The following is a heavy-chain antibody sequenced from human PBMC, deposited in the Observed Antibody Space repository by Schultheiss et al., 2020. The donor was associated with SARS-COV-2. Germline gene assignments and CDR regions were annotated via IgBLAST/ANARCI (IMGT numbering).Heavy chain of an antibody. CDR2: IDWDDDK. CDR3: ARYSYGYGNYYYYGMDV. CDR1: GFSLSTSGMC. J-gene: IGHJ6*02. V-gene: IGHV2-70*01. D-gene: IGHD5-18*01. Sequence: QTLSLTCTFSGFSLSTSGMCVSWIRQPPGKALEWLALIDWDDDKYYSTSLKTRLTISKDTSKNQVVLTMTNMDPVDTATYYCARYSYGYGNYYYYGMDVWGQGTTVTVSS.